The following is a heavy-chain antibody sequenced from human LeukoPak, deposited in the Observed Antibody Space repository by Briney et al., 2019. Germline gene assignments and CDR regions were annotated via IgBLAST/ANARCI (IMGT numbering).Heavy chain of an antibody. CDR3: ARARLDTAMVTHQGAYYYYYYMDV. V-gene: IGHV4-39*07. Sequence: SETLSLTCTVSGGSISSSNYYWGWIRQPPGKGLEWIGNIYYSGSTYYNSSLKSRVTMSVDTSKNQFSLKLSSVTAADTAVYYCARARLDTAMVTHQGAYYYYYYMDVWGKGTTVTISS. J-gene: IGHJ6*03. CDR1: GGSISSSNYY. CDR2: IYYSGST. D-gene: IGHD5-18*01.